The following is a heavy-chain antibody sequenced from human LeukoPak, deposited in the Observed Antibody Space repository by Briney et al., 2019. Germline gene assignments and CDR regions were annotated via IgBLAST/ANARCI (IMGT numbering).Heavy chain of an antibody. CDR1: GDSIRTSSYY. D-gene: IGHD3-22*01. CDR3: ARQFYHDSSGADY. V-gene: IGHV4-39*01. CDR2: IYYSGST. J-gene: IGHJ4*02. Sequence: SETLSLTCIVSGDSIRTSSYYWGWIRQPPGKGLEWIGSIYYSGSTYYSPSLKSRVAISMDTSKNQFSLKLSSVTAADTAMYYCARQFYHDSSGADYWGQGALVTVSS.